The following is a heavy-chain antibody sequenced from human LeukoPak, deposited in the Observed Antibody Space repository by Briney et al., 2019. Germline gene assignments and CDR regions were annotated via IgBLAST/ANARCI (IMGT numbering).Heavy chain of an antibody. CDR3: ARDKIVGATNFDY. Sequence: GGSLRLSCAASGFTFSSYWMSWVRQAPGEGLEWVANIKQDGSEKYYVDSVKGRFTISRDNAKNSVYLEMNSLRVEDTAVYYCARDKIVGATNFDYWGQGTLVTVSS. J-gene: IGHJ4*02. CDR2: IKQDGSEK. CDR1: GFTFSSYW. V-gene: IGHV3-7*01. D-gene: IGHD1-26*01.